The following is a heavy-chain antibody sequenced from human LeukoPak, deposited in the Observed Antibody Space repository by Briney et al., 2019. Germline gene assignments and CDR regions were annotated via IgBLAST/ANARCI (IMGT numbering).Heavy chain of an antibody. D-gene: IGHD1-7*01. CDR1: GFTFSSYG. CDR2: IRYDGSNE. Sequence: GGSLRLSCAASGFTFSSYGIHWVRQAPGKGLEWVAFIRYDGSNEYYADSVKGRFTISRDNSKSTLFLQMNSLRIEDTAVYYCAKDQAHNWNYVRAIDYWGQGTPVTVSS. V-gene: IGHV3-30*02. J-gene: IGHJ4*02. CDR3: AKDQAHNWNYVRAIDY.